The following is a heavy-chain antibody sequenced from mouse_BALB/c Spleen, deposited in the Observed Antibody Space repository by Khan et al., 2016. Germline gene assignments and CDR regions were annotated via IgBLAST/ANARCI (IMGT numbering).Heavy chain of an antibody. CDR3: ASTFWYFDV. Sequence: EVTLLASGGGLVQPGGSLKLSCAASGFDFSRYWMSWVRQAPGKGLEWIGEINPDSSTINYTPSLKDKFIISRANAKNTLYLHMSKVRSEDTAHNYCASTFWYFDVWGAGTTVTVSS. CDR1: GFDFSRYW. V-gene: IGHV4-1*02. CDR2: INPDSSTI. J-gene: IGHJ1*01.